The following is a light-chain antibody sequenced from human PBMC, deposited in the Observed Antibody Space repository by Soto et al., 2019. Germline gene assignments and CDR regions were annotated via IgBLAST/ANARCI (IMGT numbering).Light chain of an antibody. V-gene: IGKV1-5*03. CDR1: QSISSL. CDR2: KAS. Sequence: DIQMTQSPSTLSASVGDRVTITWGASQSISSLLAWYQQKPGQAPKLLIYKASSLESGVPSRFRGSGSGTEFTLTISSLQPDDFATYYCQQYNTYSRTFGHGTKVDIK. CDR3: QQYNTYSRT. J-gene: IGKJ1*01.